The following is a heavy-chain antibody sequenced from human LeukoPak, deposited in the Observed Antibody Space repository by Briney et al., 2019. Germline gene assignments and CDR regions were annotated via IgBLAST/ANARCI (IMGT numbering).Heavy chain of an antibody. Sequence: PSETLSLTSAVYGGSFSGYYWSWIRQPPGKGLEWIGEINHSGSTNYNPSLKSRVTISVDTSKNQFSLKLSSVTAADTAVYYCARSYCSSTSCYLDYWGQGTLVTVSS. CDR3: ARSYCSSTSCYLDY. CDR1: GGSFSGYY. D-gene: IGHD2-2*01. J-gene: IGHJ4*02. CDR2: INHSGST. V-gene: IGHV4-34*01.